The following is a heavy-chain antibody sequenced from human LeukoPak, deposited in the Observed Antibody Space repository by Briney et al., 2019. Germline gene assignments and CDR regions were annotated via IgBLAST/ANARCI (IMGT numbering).Heavy chain of an antibody. CDR1: GFTFNAYT. CDR3: ARGFDTNALDI. Sequence: PGGSLRLSCAASGFTFNAYTMHWVRQAPGKGLEWVARISNDGSNKYYTDSVKGRFTISRDSSKNTVYLQMNSLRTEDTALYYCARGFDTNALDIGAQGPLSPSLQ. V-gene: IGHV3-30*04. D-gene: IGHD5-18*01. J-gene: IGHJ3*02. CDR2: ISNDGSNK.